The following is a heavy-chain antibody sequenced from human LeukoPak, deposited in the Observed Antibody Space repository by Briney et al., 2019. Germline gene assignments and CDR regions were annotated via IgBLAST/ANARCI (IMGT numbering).Heavy chain of an antibody. CDR3: GVYDGSGYYFSS. CDR2: IYPGDSDT. D-gene: IGHD3-22*01. Sequence: GESLLISCYVAGGSFFSGSVVSLRQMPGKGLEWMGIIYPGDSDTRYSPSFQGQVTISADKSISTAYLQWSRLKASDTAMYYCGVYDGSGYYFSSWGLGTLVTVSS. CDR1: GGSFFSGS. V-gene: IGHV5-51*01. J-gene: IGHJ5*01.